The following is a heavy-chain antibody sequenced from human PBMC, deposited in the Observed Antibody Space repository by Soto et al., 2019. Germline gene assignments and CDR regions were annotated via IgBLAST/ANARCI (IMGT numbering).Heavy chain of an antibody. CDR2: ISGSGGRT. Sequence: GGSLRLSCAPSGFTFSSYAMNWVRQAPGKGLEWVSSISGSGGRTYYADSVKGRFTISRDNSKNTLYLQMNSLRAEDTAVYFCAKCGGSGEDYFYSYYMDVWDKGTTVTVSS. V-gene: IGHV3-23*01. CDR1: GFTFSSYA. D-gene: IGHD3-10*01. J-gene: IGHJ6*03. CDR3: AKCGGSGEDYFYSYYMDV.